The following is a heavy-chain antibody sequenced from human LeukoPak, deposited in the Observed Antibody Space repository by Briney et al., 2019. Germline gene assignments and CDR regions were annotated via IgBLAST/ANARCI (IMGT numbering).Heavy chain of an antibody. Sequence: GESLKISCATSGFTFSAYEMNWVRQAPGKGLEWISYISDSGVSIRYADSVRGRFSISRDNAKDALLLQMNTLRAEDTAVYYCVRGRHSANNYGGDYWGQGTLVTVSS. J-gene: IGHJ4*02. V-gene: IGHV3-48*03. CDR1: GFTFSAYE. D-gene: IGHD5-12*01. CDR3: VRGRHSANNYGGDY. CDR2: ISDSGVSI.